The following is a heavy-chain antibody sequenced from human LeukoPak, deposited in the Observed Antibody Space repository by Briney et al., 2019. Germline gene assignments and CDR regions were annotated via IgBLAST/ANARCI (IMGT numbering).Heavy chain of an antibody. V-gene: IGHV4-39*01. CDR1: GGSISSSSYY. D-gene: IGHD4-11*01. CDR3: ARPAVKYSNYYFDY. J-gene: IGHJ4*02. Sequence: PSETLSLTCTVSGGSISSSSYYWGWLRQPPGKGLEWIGSIYYSGTTHYNPSLKSRVTISVDTTKNQFSLNLSSVTAADTAVYYCARPAVKYSNYYFDYWGQGTLVTVSS. CDR2: IYYSGTT.